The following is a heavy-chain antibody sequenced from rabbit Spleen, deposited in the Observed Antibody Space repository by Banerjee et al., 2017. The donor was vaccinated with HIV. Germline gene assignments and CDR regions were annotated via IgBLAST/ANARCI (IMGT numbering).Heavy chain of an antibody. Sequence: EESGGDLVQPEGSLTLTCTASGFSFSRNYWICWVRQAPGKGLDWIACIYVGSSGGTYYASWAQGRFTISRTSSTTVTLQVTRLTAADTATYFCARDTASSFSSYGMDLWGPGTLVTVS. D-gene: IGHD3-3*01. CDR3: ARDTASSFSSYGMDL. V-gene: IGHV1S45*01. CDR1: GFSFSRNYW. CDR2: IYVGSSGGT. J-gene: IGHJ6*01.